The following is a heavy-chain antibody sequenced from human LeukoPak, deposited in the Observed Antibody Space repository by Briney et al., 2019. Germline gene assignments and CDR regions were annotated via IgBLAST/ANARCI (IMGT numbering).Heavy chain of an antibody. J-gene: IGHJ5*02. Sequence: PGGSLRLSCAASGFTFSSYSMNWVRQAPGKGLEWVSSISSSSSYIYYADSVKGRFTTSRDNAKNSLYLQMNSLRAEDTAVYYCARDPYDFWSGSGFDPWGQGTLVTVSS. D-gene: IGHD3-3*01. CDR3: ARDPYDFWSGSGFDP. CDR1: GFTFSSYS. V-gene: IGHV3-21*01. CDR2: ISSSSSYI.